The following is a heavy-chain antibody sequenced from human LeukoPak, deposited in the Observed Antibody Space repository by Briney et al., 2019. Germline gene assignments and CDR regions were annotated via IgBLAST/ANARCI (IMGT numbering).Heavy chain of an antibody. Sequence: GGSLRLSCAASGFTVSSNYMSWVRQAPGKGLEWVSVIYSGGSTYYADSVKGRFTISRDNSKSTLYLQMNSLRAEDTAVYYCARAGPLQGIAAAGIYYWGQGTLVTVSS. CDR2: IYSGGST. D-gene: IGHD6-13*01. V-gene: IGHV3-66*02. CDR1: GFTVSSNY. CDR3: ARAGPLQGIAAAGIYY. J-gene: IGHJ4*02.